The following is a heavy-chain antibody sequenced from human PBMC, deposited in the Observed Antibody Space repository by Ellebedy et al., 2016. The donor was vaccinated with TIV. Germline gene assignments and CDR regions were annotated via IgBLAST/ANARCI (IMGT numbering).Heavy chain of an antibody. J-gene: IGHJ3*01. CDR3: AASLVKFTSGTDPFDV. CDR1: GYKFMDHW. CDR2: IYPTDSDA. Sequence: GESLKISCQTSGYKFMDHWIGWVRQVPGKGLEWMGIIYPTDSDARYSPSFQGRVSISVDRSTNAAYLQWSSLRASDTAIYYCAASLVKFTSGTDPFDVWGLGTMVTVSS. D-gene: IGHD2-21*01. V-gene: IGHV5-51*01.